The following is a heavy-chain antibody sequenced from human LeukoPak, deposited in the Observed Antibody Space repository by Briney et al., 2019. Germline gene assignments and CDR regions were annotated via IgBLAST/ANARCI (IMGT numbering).Heavy chain of an antibody. CDR2: IIPILGIA. D-gene: IGHD6-13*01. V-gene: IGHV1-69*04. CDR1: GGTFSSYA. CDR3: ADSSSSTTNY. J-gene: IGHJ4*02. Sequence: ASVKVSCKASGGTFSSYAISWVRQAPGQGLEWMGRIIPILGIANCAQKFQGRVTITADKSTSTAYMELSSLRSEDTAVYYCADSSSSTTNYLGQGTLVTVSS.